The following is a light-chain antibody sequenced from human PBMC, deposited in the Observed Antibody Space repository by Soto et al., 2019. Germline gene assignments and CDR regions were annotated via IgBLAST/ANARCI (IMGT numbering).Light chain of an antibody. CDR2: GAS. CDR3: QQYGSSPKYA. Sequence: EIVLTQSPGTLSLSPGERATLSCRASQSVSSSYLAWYQQKPGQAPRLLIDGASSRATRIPDRFSGSGSGRHCTLTISRQETEGFAVYYCQQYGSSPKYAFGQWNKLEIK. V-gene: IGKV3-20*01. J-gene: IGKJ2*01. CDR1: QSVSSSY.